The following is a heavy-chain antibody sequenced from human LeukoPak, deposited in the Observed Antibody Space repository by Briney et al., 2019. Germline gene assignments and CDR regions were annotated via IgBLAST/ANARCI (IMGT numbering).Heavy chain of an antibody. CDR3: ARVLPGDGYSYGY. J-gene: IGHJ4*02. CDR2: INPNSGGT. Sequence: GGSVKVSCKASGYTFTGYYMHWVRQAPGQGLEWMGWINPNSGGTNYAQKFQGRVTMTRDTSISTAYMELSRLRSDDTAVYYCARVLPGDGYSYGYWGQGTLVTVSS. V-gene: IGHV1-2*02. D-gene: IGHD5-18*01. CDR1: GYTFTGYY.